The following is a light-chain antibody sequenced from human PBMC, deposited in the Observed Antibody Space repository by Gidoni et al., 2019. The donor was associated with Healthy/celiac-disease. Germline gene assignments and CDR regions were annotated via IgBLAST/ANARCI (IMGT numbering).Light chain of an antibody. CDR1: SGSIARNY. Sequence: VSVSLRYIVTISCTGSSGSIARNYVYLYQQRPGSAPTTVIYEDNQRPAGVPDRFSGSIDSSSNYASLTISGLKTEDEADYYCKSYDRSNHEVFGTGTKVTVL. CDR3: KSYDRSNHEV. CDR2: EDN. V-gene: IGLV6-57*02. J-gene: IGLJ1*01.